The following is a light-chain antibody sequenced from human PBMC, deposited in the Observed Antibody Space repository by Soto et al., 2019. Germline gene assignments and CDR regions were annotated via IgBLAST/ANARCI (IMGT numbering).Light chain of an antibody. CDR1: SSNIGNNF. Sequence: QSVLTQPPSASGTPGQKVTISCSGASSNIGNNFVSWYQQVPGTAPKLLIYSDDQRPSGVPDRVSGAKSGTSASLAISGLRSEDEDDYYCSTWDASLSGRVFGGGTKLTVL. CDR2: SDD. CDR3: STWDASLSGRV. V-gene: IGLV1-47*02. J-gene: IGLJ3*02.